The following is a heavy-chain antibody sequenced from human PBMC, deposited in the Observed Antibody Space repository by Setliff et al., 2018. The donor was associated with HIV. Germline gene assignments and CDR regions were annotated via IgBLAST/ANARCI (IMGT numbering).Heavy chain of an antibody. CDR2: IYYSGDT. D-gene: IGHD3-22*01. J-gene: IGHJ4*02. CDR1: GGSISSGYYY. CDR3: AREGYDSSGYFVVL. V-gene: IGHV4-61*01. Sequence: VSGGSISSGYYYWSWIRQHPGKGLEWIGYIYYSGDTKYNPSLQSRVSMSIDTSKNQFSLKLSSVTAADTAVYYCAREGYDSSGYFVVLWGQGTLVTVSS.